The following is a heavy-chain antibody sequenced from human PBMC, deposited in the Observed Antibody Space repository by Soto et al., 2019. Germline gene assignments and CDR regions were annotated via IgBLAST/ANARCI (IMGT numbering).Heavy chain of an antibody. V-gene: IGHV4-59*01. CDR2: VFYGGT. CDR1: GRSMSSNY. J-gene: IGHJ4*02. D-gene: IGHD4-4*01. CDR3: ASYRGALYFDS. Sequence: QVHLQESRPGLVKPSETLSLTCSVSGRSMSSNYWSWIRQSPDKGLEWLGYVFYGGTDYNPSFEGRVSMSAETSKCQSSLKLTSVTAADTAVYYCASYRGALYFDSWGQGILVTVSS.